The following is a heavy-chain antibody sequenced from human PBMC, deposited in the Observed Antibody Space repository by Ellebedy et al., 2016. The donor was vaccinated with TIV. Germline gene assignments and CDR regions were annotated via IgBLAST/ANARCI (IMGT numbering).Heavy chain of an antibody. Sequence: PGGSLRLSCEASGFTFSASGMHWVRQAPGKGLEWVSYISGSRTTISYADSVKGRFTISRDNAKKVLYLQMNSLRVEDTAIYYCARDQVSVIDYVWGSSRQHGDAFDIWGQGTKVTVSS. CDR2: ISGSRTTI. J-gene: IGHJ3*02. V-gene: IGHV3-48*04. CDR3: ARDQVSVIDYVWGSSRQHGDAFDI. CDR1: GFTFSASG. D-gene: IGHD3-16*01.